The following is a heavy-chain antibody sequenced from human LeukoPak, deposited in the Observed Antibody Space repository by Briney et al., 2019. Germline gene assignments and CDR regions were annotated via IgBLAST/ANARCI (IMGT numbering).Heavy chain of an antibody. V-gene: IGHV3-30*04. J-gene: IGHJ4*02. CDR2: ISYDGTNQ. D-gene: IGHD3-22*01. CDR1: GFSFNTFA. Sequence: GGSLRLSCAASGFSFNTFAMHWVRQAPDKGLEWVAVISYDGTNQYYADSVKDRFTISRDNSKNTLYLQMNSLSAEDSAVYYCAREGSFYDSSGLDYWGQGTPVTVSS. CDR3: AREGSFYDSSGLDY.